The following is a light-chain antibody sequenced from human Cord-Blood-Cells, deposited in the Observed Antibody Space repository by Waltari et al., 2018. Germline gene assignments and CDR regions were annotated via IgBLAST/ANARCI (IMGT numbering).Light chain of an antibody. V-gene: IGLV2-14*01. CDR2: DVS. CDR3: SSYTSSSTVV. CDR1: GRNVGGYNY. J-gene: IGLJ2*01. Sequence: SALTQPASASGSRGQSITISCTGTGRNVGGYNYVPWYQQHPGKAPNLMIYDVSNRPSGVSNRFSGSKSGNTASLTISGLQAEDEADYYCSSYTSSSTVVFGGGTKLTVL.